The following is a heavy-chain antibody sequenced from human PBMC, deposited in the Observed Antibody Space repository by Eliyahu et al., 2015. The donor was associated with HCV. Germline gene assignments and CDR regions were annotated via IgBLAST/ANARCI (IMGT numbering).Heavy chain of an antibody. Sequence: QVHLVESGGGLVQPGRSLRLSCAASGFSFASYGMHWVRQAPGQGVGWVAVISYDATNTYYADSVKGRFTISRDNSKNTLYLQMNSLRAEDTAVYYCAREFTGFDSWGQGTLVTVSS. CDR1: GFSFASYG. CDR3: AREFTGFDS. V-gene: IGHV3-30*03. CDR2: ISYDATNT. J-gene: IGHJ4*02. D-gene: IGHD3-16*01.